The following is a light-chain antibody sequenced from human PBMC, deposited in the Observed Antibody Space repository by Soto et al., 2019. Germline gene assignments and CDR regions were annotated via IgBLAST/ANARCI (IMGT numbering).Light chain of an antibody. CDR3: QQYNSSLRT. Sequence: DIQLPQSPSTLSASVGDRVTITCRASQSISSWLAWYQQKPGKAPKLLIYDASSLESGVPSRFSGSGSGTEFTLTISSLQPDDFATYYCQQYNSSLRTFGQGTKVEIK. CDR2: DAS. CDR1: QSISSW. J-gene: IGKJ1*01. V-gene: IGKV1-5*01.